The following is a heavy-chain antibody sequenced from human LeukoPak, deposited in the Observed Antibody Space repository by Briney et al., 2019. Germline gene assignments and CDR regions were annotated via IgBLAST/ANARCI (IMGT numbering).Heavy chain of an antibody. D-gene: IGHD6-6*01. CDR1: DFSFSTYD. V-gene: IGHV3-13*01. J-gene: IGHJ6*02. Sequence: PGGSLRLSCVASDFSFSTYDMYWVRQAAGRGLEWVSSLGTNGDTYYLGSVRGRFTISRENGKNSLFLQMNSLGVDDTAVYYCAREWRGIASHYHGMDVWGQGTTVTVSS. CDR3: AREWRGIASHYHGMDV. CDR2: LGTNGDT.